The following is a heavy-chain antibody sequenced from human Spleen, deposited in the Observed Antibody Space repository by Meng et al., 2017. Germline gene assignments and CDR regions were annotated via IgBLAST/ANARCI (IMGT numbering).Heavy chain of an antibody. CDR1: GGSISSSNW. CDR3: ARARGASRHFDY. J-gene: IGHJ4*02. D-gene: IGHD3-10*01. CDR2: IFSSGST. Sequence: QVKLQEPGQGLVKPSGTLSLTCAVSGGSISSSNWWSWVRQPPGKGLEWIGYIFSSGSTNYNPSLKSRVTMSVDTSKKQFSLKLSSVTAADTAVYFCARARGASRHFDYWGQGTLVTVSS. V-gene: IGHV4-4*02.